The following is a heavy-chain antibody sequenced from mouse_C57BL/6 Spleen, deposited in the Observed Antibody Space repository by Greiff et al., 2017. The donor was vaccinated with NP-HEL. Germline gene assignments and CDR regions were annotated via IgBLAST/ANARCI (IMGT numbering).Heavy chain of an antibody. D-gene: IGHD2-4*01. J-gene: IGHJ4*01. CDR2: ISYDGSN. CDR1: GYSITSGYY. CDR3: ARGGLRRAMDC. Sequence: EVKLVESGPGLVKPSPSLSLPCPVTGYSITSGYYWKWIRQPAVNKMEWVGYISYDGSNNYNPFFKNRISITRDTSKNQFFLKLNSVTTEDTAAYYCARGGLRRAMDCWGQGTSVTVSS. V-gene: IGHV3-6*01.